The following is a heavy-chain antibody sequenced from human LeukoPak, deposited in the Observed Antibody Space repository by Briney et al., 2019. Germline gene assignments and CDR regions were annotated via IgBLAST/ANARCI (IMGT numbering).Heavy chain of an antibody. CDR2: ISISAGST. V-gene: IGHV3-23*01. J-gene: IGHJ4*02. CDR3: AKDSSLYGSGSYSDY. Sequence: GGSLRLSCAASGFTFSSYAMSWVRQAPGKGLEWISTISISAGSTYYADSVKGRFTISRDNSKNTLYLQMNSLRADDTAVYYCAKDSSLYGSGSYSDYWGQGTLVTVSS. D-gene: IGHD3-10*01. CDR1: GFTFSSYA.